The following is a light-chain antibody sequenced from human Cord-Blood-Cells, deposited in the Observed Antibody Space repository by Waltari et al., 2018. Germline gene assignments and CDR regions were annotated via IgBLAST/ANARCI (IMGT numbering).Light chain of an antibody. CDR1: SSDVGSSNL. Sequence: QSALTQPASVSGSPGQSITISCTGTSSDVGSSNLVSWYHQHPGKAPKLMIYEGSKRPSGVSNRFSGSKSGNTASLTIAGLQAEDEADYYCCSYAGSSYVFGTGTKVTVL. CDR2: EGS. J-gene: IGLJ1*01. CDR3: CSYAGSSYV. V-gene: IGLV2-23*01.